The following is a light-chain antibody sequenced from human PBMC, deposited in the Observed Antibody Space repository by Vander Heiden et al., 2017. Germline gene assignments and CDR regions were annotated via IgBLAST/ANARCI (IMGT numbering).Light chain of an antibody. CDR2: GAS. J-gene: IGKJ4*01. Sequence: DIVLTQSPGTLSLSPGERATLSCRASQSVSSSYLAWYQQKPGQAPRLLIYGASSRATGIPDRFSGSGSGTDFTLTISRLEPEDFAVYYCQQYATFGGGTKVEIK. CDR3: QQYAT. V-gene: IGKV3-20*01. CDR1: QSVSSSY.